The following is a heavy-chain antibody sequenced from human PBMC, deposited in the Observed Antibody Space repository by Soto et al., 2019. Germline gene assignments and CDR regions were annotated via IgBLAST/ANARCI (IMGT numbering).Heavy chain of an antibody. V-gene: IGHV3-30*04. CDR1: GFTFSNYA. Sequence: QVQLVESGGGVVQPGRSLRLSCAASGFTFSNYAMHWVRQAPGKGLEWVAIISYDGNNKYNADSVKGRFTISRDNSKNTLYLQMNSLSAEDTAVYYCARDRVCTSATCGEFDYYYYYGMDVWGQGTTVTVSS. CDR2: ISYDGNNK. D-gene: IGHD2-2*01. J-gene: IGHJ6*02. CDR3: ARDRVCTSATCGEFDYYYYYGMDV.